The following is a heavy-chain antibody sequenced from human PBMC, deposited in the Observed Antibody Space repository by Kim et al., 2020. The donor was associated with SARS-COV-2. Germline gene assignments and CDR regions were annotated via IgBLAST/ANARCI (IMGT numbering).Heavy chain of an antibody. CDR1: GDSVSSNSAA. CDR2: TYYRSKWYN. D-gene: IGHD6-13*01. Sequence: SQTLSLTCAISGDSVSSNSAAWNWIRQSPSRGLEWLGRTYYRSKWYNDYAVSVKSRITINPDTSKNQFSLQLNSVTPEDTAVYYCARVGLSAYSSSWYFFDYWGQGTLVTVSS. V-gene: IGHV6-1*01. J-gene: IGHJ4*02. CDR3: ARVGLSAYSSSWYFFDY.